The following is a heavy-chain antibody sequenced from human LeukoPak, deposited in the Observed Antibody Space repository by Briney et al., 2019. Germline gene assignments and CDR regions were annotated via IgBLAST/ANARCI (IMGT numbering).Heavy chain of an antibody. Sequence: SETLSLTCTVSGGSLNGYYWSWIRQPPGKGLEWIGYIYYSGSATYHPSLKGRVTISVDTSKSQFSLRLSSVTAADTAVYYCARHRSGASWFAPWGQGTLVTVSS. CDR3: ARHRSGASWFAP. D-gene: IGHD6-19*01. CDR1: GGSLNGYY. V-gene: IGHV4-59*08. CDR2: IYYSGSA. J-gene: IGHJ5*02.